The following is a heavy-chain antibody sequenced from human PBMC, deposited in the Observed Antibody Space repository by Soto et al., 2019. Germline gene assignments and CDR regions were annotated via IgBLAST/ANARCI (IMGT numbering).Heavy chain of an antibody. J-gene: IGHJ4*02. CDR2: IIPVFGTT. Sequence: QVQLVQSGAEVKKPGSSLKLSCRASGGSFTSYSISWLRQAPGQGLEWMGGIIPVFGTTTNAQRLQGRVTITADESTSTAYLDLSRLISEDTAVYYCARDPRIYCTSSSCHSYFDSWGQGTLVTVSS. V-gene: IGHV1-69*01. D-gene: IGHD2-2*01. CDR3: ARDPRIYCTSSSCHSYFDS. CDR1: GGSFTSYS.